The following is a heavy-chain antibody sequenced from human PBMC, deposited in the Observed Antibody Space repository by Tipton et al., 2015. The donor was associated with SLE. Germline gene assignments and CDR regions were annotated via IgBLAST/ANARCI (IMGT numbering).Heavy chain of an antibody. V-gene: IGHV3-53*01. CDR1: GFTVSSNY. Sequence: SLRLSCIVSGFTVSSNYMSWVRQAPGKGLEWVSCIYSGGSTYYADSLKGRFTISRDKDENTVYLQINSLRAEDTAVYYCARDMANGLYWPSGMDVWGQGTTVTVAS. J-gene: IGHJ6*02. CDR3: ARDMANGLYWPSGMDV. CDR2: IYSGGST. D-gene: IGHD2-8*02.